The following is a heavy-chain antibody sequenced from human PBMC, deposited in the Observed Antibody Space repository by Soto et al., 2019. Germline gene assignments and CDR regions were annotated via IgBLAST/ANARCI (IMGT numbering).Heavy chain of an antibody. CDR1: GYGFTGYW. V-gene: IGHV5-51*01. Sequence: PGESLKISCKASGYGFTGYWIGWVRQMPGKGLEWMGIIYPGDSDTRYSPSFQGQVTISADKSISTAYLQWISLMASDTPMYYCARQHHSYYMDVWGKGTTVTVSS. J-gene: IGHJ6*03. CDR3: ARQHHSYYMDV. CDR2: IYPGDSDT.